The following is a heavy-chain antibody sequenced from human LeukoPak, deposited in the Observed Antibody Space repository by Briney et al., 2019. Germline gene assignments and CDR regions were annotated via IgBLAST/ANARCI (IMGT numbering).Heavy chain of an antibody. J-gene: IGHJ5*02. V-gene: IGHV4-61*01. CDR2: IRYSGHT. D-gene: IGHD1-1*01. CDR1: GDSVSNDRHY. CDR3: ARYNWNTWFDP. Sequence: PSETLSLTCTVSGDSVSNDRHYWTWIRQSPGKGLEWIAYIRYSGHTNYNPSLDTRVTISLDASKNQLSLRLYSATAADTAMYYCARYNWNTWFDPRGQGALVTVSS.